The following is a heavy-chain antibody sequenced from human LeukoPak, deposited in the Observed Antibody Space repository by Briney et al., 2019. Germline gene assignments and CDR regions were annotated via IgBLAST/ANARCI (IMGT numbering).Heavy chain of an antibody. Sequence: GGSLRLSCAASGFTFSSYSINWVRQAPGKGLEWVSSISSSSSYIYYADSVKGRFTISRDNAKNSLYLQMNSLRAEDTAVYYCARDRLAARPLSSIDYWGHGTLVTVSS. D-gene: IGHD6-6*01. J-gene: IGHJ4*01. CDR1: GFTFSSYS. V-gene: IGHV3-21*01. CDR3: ARDRLAARPLSSIDY. CDR2: ISSSSSYI.